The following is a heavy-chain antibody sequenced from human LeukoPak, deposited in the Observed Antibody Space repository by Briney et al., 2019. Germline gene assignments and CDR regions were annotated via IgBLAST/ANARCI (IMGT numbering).Heavy chain of an antibody. CDR2: IRSTANGYAT. CDR1: GFTFSGYA. V-gene: IGHV3-73*01. J-gene: IGHJ4*02. D-gene: IGHD3-10*01. CDR3: TGNYYGSGSYADFDY. Sequence: GGSLRLSCAASGFTFSGYALHWVRQASGKGLEWVGRIRSTANGYATAYAASVKGRFTISRDDSKNTAYLQMDSLKTEDTAVYYCTGNYYGSGSYADFDYWGQGTLVTVSS.